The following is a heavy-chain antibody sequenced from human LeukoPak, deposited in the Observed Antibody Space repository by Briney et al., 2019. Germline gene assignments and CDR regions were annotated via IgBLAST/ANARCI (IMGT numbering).Heavy chain of an antibody. Sequence: SETLSLTCTVFGGSISSYYWSWIRQPPGKGLEWIGYIYYSGSTNYNPSLKSRVTISVDTSKNQFSLKLSSVTAADTAVYYCARGLGHYSSSWYEDYWGQGTLVTVSS. D-gene: IGHD6-13*01. CDR2: IYYSGST. CDR1: GGSISSYY. V-gene: IGHV4-59*01. CDR3: ARGLGHYSSSWYEDY. J-gene: IGHJ4*02.